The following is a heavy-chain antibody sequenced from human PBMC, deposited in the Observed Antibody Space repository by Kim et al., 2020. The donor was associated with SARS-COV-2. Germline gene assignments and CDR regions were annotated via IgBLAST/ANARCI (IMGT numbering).Heavy chain of an antibody. CDR1: GFIFSTYA. J-gene: IGHJ6*02. CDR2: IYYDGSNK. D-gene: IGHD3-16*01. CDR3: ARDGGPIGKYYYYGMDV. Sequence: GGSLRLSCAASGFIFSTYAMHWVRQAPGKGLEWVALIYYDGSNKYYTDSVKGRFIISRDNSKNTLYLQMNSLRAEDTALYYCARDGGPIGKYYYYGMDVWGQGTTVTVSS. V-gene: IGHV3-33*08.